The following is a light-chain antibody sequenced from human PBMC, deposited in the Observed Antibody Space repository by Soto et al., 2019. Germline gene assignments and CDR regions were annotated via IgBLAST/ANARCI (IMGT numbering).Light chain of an antibody. CDR2: GAS. CDR3: QQYNTWPPIT. CDR1: QSVSSN. J-gene: IGKJ5*01. V-gene: IGKV3-15*01. Sequence: EIVMTQSPATLSVSPGERATLSCRASQSVSSNLAWYQQKPGQAPGLLIFGASTRATGIPARFSGSGSGTECTLTISSLQSEDFAVYYCQQYNTWPPITFGPGTRLDIK.